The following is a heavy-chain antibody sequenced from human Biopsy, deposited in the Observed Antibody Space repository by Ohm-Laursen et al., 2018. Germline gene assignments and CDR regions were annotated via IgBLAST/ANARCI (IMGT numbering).Heavy chain of an antibody. CDR1: GDSVNTYNFY. Sequence: GTLSLTCTVSGDSVNTYNFYWTWIRQSPGKGLEWIGHIFYSGTTKYNPSLERRGHISLDTAKNQFSLKLRSVTAADTAVYYCARDRGYYSDRTVPGYFDLWGRGTLVTVSS. CDR3: ARDRGYYSDRTVPGYFDL. CDR2: IFYSGTT. V-gene: IGHV4-61*01. D-gene: IGHD3-22*01. J-gene: IGHJ2*01.